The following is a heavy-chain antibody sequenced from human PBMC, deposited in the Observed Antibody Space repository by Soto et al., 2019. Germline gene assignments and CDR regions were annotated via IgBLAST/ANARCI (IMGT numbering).Heavy chain of an antibody. J-gene: IGHJ6*02. Sequence: EVQLVESGGGLVQPGGSLRLSCAASGFTFSSYEMNWVRQAPGKGLEWVSYISSSGSTIYYADSVKGRFTISRDNAKNSLYLKMNSLRAEDTAVYYCARDKRQRWGREYCTNGVCYQGEDYYYYYGMDVWGQGTTVTVSS. CDR2: ISSSGSTI. CDR1: GFTFSSYE. V-gene: IGHV3-48*03. D-gene: IGHD2-8*01. CDR3: ARDKRQRWGREYCTNGVCYQGEDYYYYYGMDV.